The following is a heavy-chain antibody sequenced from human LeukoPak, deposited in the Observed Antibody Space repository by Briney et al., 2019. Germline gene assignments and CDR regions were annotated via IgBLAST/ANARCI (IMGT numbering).Heavy chain of an antibody. CDR3: ASNRAGNDAFDI. CDR2: ISAYNGHT. J-gene: IGHJ3*02. D-gene: IGHD1-14*01. CDR1: GYTFTSYG. V-gene: IGHV1-18*01. Sequence: ASVKVSCKASGYTFTSYGISWVRQAPGQGLEWMGWISAYNGHTNHAQKFQGRVTMTTDTSTSTVYMELRTLRSDDTAVYYCASNRAGNDAFDIWGQGTMVTVSS.